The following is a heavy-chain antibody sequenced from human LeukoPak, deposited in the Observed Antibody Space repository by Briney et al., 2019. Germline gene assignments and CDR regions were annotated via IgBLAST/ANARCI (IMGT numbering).Heavy chain of an antibody. V-gene: IGHV3-21*01. CDR3: ARKREYSSGNKFRGAFDI. CDR2: ISSSSSYI. J-gene: IGHJ3*02. Sequence: GGSLRLSCAASGFTFSSYGMSWVRQAPGKELEWVSSISSSSSYIYYADSVKGRFTISRDNAKNSLYLQMNSLRAEDTAVYYCARKREYSSGNKFRGAFDIWGQGTMVTVSS. CDR1: GFTFSSYG. D-gene: IGHD6-19*01.